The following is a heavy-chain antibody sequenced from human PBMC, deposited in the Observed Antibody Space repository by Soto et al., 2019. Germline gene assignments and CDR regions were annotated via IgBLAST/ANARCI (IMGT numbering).Heavy chain of an antibody. D-gene: IGHD5-18*01. J-gene: IGHJ4*02. CDR3: ARDGNFAFLGYSFAFDF. V-gene: IGHV1-2*06. Sequence: QVQLVQSGAEVKKPGASVRVSCEASGYRFTAYYIHWVRQAPGQGLEWMGRMNLDTGGTTYAQKFQGRVTMTRDTSINTAYMEVSSLKSDDTAMYYCARDGNFAFLGYSFAFDFWGQGTLVTVSS. CDR1: GYRFTAYY. CDR2: MNLDTGGT.